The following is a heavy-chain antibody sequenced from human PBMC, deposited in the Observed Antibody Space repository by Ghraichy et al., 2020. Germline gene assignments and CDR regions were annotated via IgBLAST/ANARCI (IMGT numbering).Heavy chain of an antibody. J-gene: IGHJ5*02. CDR3: ARDPGLRSWWFDP. Sequence: GGSLRLSCAASGFTFSSYWMSWVRQAPGKGLEWVANIKQDGSEKYYVDSVKGRFTISRDNAKNSLYLQMNSLRAEDTAVYYCARDPGLRSWWFDPWGQGTLVTVSS. D-gene: IGHD5/OR15-5a*01. CDR2: IKQDGSEK. CDR1: GFTFSSYW. V-gene: IGHV3-7*04.